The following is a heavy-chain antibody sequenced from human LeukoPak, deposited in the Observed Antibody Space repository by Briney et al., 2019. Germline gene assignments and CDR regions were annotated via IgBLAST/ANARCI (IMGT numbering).Heavy chain of an antibody. Sequence: SETLSLTCTVSGGSISSYYWSWIRQPAGKGLEWIGRIYTSGSTNYNPSPKSRATMSVDTSKNQFSLKLSSVTAADTAVYYCARATPPYGSGSPSLYYYGMDVWGQGTTVTVSS. CDR1: GGSISSYY. V-gene: IGHV4-4*07. CDR3: ARATPPYGSGSPSLYYYGMDV. J-gene: IGHJ6*02. CDR2: IYTSGST. D-gene: IGHD3-10*01.